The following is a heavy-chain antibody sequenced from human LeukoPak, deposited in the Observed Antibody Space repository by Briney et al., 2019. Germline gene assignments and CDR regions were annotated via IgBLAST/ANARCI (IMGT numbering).Heavy chain of an antibody. CDR2: ISYDGSNK. CDR3: AKLAYCGGDCSSRDLEIFDY. CDR1: GLTFSSYG. V-gene: IGHV3-30*18. J-gene: IGHJ4*02. Sequence: GRSLRLSCAASGLTFSSYGMHWVRQAPGKGLEWVAVISYDGSNKYYADSVKGRFTISRDNSKNTLYLQMNSLRAADTAVYYCAKLAYCGGDCSSRDLEIFDYWGQGTLVTVSS. D-gene: IGHD2-21*02.